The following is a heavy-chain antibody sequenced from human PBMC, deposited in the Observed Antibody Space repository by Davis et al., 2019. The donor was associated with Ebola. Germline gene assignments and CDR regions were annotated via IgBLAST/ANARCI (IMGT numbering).Heavy chain of an antibody. CDR1: GGSLGSNY. Sequence: MPSETLSLTCSVSGGSLGSNYWSWIRQSPGKGLEWIGYIYYGGSTSYNPSLKGRVTISADTSKTQFFLKLSSVTAADTAVYYCARDRIYFTGGTNCYNYGMDVWGQGTTVTVSS. CDR3: ARDRIYFTGGTNCYNYGMDV. V-gene: IGHV4-59*01. J-gene: IGHJ6*02. D-gene: IGHD2-8*02. CDR2: IYYGGST.